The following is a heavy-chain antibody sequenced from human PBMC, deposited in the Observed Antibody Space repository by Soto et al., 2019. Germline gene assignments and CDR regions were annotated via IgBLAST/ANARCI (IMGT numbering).Heavy chain of an antibody. J-gene: IGHJ6*03. CDR3: ARGRYAHSSSWYGSLGYYYYYMDV. V-gene: IGHV1-8*01. CDR2: MNPNSGNT. CDR1: GYTFTSYE. D-gene: IGHD6-13*01. Sequence: GASVKVSCTAPGYTFTSYEINWVRQATGQGLEWMGWMNPNSGNTGYAQKFQGRVTMTRNTSISTAYMELSSLRSEDTAVYYCARGRYAHSSSWYGSLGYYYYYMDVWGKGTTVTVSS.